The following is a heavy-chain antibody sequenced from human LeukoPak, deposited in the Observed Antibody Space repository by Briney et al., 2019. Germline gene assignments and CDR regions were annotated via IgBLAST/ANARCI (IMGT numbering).Heavy chain of an antibody. CDR1: GGSISSSSYY. V-gene: IGHV4-39*01. CDR2: IDYSGST. D-gene: IGHD5-18*01. Sequence: PSETLYLTCTVSGGSISSSSYYWGWIRQPPGKGLEWIGSIDYSGSTYYNPSLKSRVTISVDTSKNQFSLRLSSVTAAGTAESYCAGRGGGDSYGYLHFLDWFDPWGQGTLVTVSS. J-gene: IGHJ5*02. CDR3: AGRGGGDSYGYLHFLDWFDP.